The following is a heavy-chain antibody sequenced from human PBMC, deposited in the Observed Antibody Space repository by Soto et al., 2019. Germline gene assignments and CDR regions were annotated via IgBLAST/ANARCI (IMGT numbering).Heavy chain of an antibody. Sequence: SETLSLTCAVSGYSMGSGYYWGWIRQPPGEGLEWIGNVYHSGKTYYNPSLKGRVSVSLDTSKNQFSLNLTSVTAADTAMYYCARAAATHFDNWGQGLLVTVSS. CDR2: VYHSGKT. V-gene: IGHV4-38-2*01. CDR3: ARAAATHFDN. J-gene: IGHJ4*02. CDR1: GYSMGSGYY. D-gene: IGHD6-25*01.